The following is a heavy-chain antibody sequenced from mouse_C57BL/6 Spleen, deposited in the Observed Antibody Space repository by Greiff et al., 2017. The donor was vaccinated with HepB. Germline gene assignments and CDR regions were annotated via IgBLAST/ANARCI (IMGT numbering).Heavy chain of an antibody. CDR2: IYPRDGSI. Sequence: QVQLKQSDAELVKPGASVKISCKVSGYTFTDHTIHWVQQRPEQGLEWIGYIYPRDGSIKYDEKFKGKATLTADKSYSTAYMQLNSLTSEDSAVYFCAREMYDGSSYEYFDVWGTGTTVTVAS. CDR3: AREMYDGSSYEYFDV. V-gene: IGHV1-78*01. CDR1: GYTFTDHT. D-gene: IGHD1-1*01. J-gene: IGHJ1*03.